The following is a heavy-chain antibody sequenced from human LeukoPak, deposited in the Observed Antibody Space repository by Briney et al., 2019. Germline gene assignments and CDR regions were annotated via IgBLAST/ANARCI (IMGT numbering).Heavy chain of an antibody. D-gene: IGHD2-2*01. CDR1: GGTFSSYA. CDR2: IIPIFGTA. V-gene: IGHV1-69*01. CDR3: ARDKGRRYCSSTSCYLFDY. Sequence: GASVKVSCKASGGTFSSYAISWVRQAPGQGLEWMGGIIPIFGTANYAQKFQGRVTITADESTSTAYMELSSLRSEDTAVYYCARDKGRRYCSSTSCYLFDYWGQGTLVTVSS. J-gene: IGHJ4*02.